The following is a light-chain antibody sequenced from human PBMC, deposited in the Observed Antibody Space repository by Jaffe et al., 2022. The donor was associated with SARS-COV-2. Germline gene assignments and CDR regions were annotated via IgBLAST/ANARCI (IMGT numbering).Light chain of an antibody. CDR3: QQSYTTPHT. J-gene: IGKJ2*01. CDR1: QSIANY. Sequence: DIQMTQSPSSLSASVGDRVTITCRASQSIANYLNWYQQKPGKAPKLLIYGASTLQSGVPSRFSGSGSGTEFTLTISSLQPEDYVTYYCQQSYTTPHTFGQGTKVEIK. V-gene: IGKV1-39*01. CDR2: GAS.